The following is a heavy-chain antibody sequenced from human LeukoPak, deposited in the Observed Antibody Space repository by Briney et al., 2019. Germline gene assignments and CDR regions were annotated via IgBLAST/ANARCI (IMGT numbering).Heavy chain of an antibody. CDR2: ISGDGGST. D-gene: IGHD5-24*01. V-gene: IGHV3-43*02. CDR3: AKDKARDGYGIDAFDI. J-gene: IGHJ3*02. CDR1: GFTFDDYA. Sequence: GGSLRLSCAASGFTFDDYAMHWVRQAPGKGLEWVSLISGDGGSTYYADSVKGRFTISRDNSKNSLYLQMNSLRTEDTALYYCAKDKARDGYGIDAFDIWGQGTMVTVSS.